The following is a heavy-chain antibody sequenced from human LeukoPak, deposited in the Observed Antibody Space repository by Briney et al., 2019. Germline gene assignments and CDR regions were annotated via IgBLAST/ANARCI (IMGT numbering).Heavy chain of an antibody. CDR2: IDPSDSYT. Sequence: GESLQISCKGSGYSFTSYWISWVRQMPGKGPEWMGRIDPSDSYTNYSPSFQGHVTISAGKSISTAYLQWSSLKASDTAMYYCARRRSSSSWQFPFDYWGQGTLVTVSS. D-gene: IGHD6-13*01. V-gene: IGHV5-10-1*01. CDR3: ARRRSSSSWQFPFDY. J-gene: IGHJ4*02. CDR1: GYSFTSYW.